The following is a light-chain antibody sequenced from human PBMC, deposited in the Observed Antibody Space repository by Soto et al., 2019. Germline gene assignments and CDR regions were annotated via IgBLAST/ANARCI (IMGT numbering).Light chain of an antibody. CDR3: QQYNNGPRT. V-gene: IGKV3-15*01. Sequence: EIVMTQSPSTLSASPGERVTLSCRASQSVNNNLAWYQQEPGQAPSLLMYSASARATGIPARFIGSGSGTDFTLTISSLDSKEFPVYYCQQYNNGPRTFGQGAKVEIK. CDR2: SAS. J-gene: IGKJ1*01. CDR1: QSVNNN.